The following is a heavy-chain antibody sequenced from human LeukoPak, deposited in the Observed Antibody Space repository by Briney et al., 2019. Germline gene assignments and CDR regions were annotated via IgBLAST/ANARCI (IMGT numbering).Heavy chain of an antibody. CDR3: AKAYLWFGELLSDPFDY. CDR2: ISSSGSTI. D-gene: IGHD3-10*01. CDR1: GFTFSSYE. V-gene: IGHV3-48*03. Sequence: PGGPLRLSCAASGFTFSSYEMNWVRQAPGKGLEGVSYISSSGSTIYYADSVKGRFTISRGNSKNTLYLQMNNLRAEDTAIYYCAKAYLWFGELLSDPFDYWGQGTLVTVSS. J-gene: IGHJ4*02.